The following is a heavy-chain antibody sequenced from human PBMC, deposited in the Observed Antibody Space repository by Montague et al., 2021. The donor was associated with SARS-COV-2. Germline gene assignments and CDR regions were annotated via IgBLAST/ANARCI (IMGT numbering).Heavy chain of an antibody. CDR2: MYYDGSP. CDR3: ATDYGSGSYFDY. CDR1: GGSISIYY. D-gene: IGHD3-10*01. J-gene: IGHJ4*02. Sequence: SETLSLTCTVSGGSISIYYWSWIRQPPGKGLEWIGYMYYDGSPKYNPSLRGRVTISVDKSKNQCSLKLSSVTAADTAVYYCATDYGSGSYFDYWGQGGLVTVSS. V-gene: IGHV4-59*01.